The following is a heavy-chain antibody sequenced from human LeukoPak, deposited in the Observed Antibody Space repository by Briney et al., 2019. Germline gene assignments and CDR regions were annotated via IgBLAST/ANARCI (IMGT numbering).Heavy chain of an antibody. CDR1: GFTFSSYG. Sequence: GGSLRLSCAASGFTFSSYGMHWVRQAPGKGLEWVAVIWYDGSNKYYADSVKGRFTISRDNSKNALYLQMNSLRAEDTAVYYCAKGRQQLAYWGQGTLVTVSS. V-gene: IGHV3-33*06. CDR3: AKGRQQLAY. J-gene: IGHJ4*02. D-gene: IGHD6-13*01. CDR2: IWYDGSNK.